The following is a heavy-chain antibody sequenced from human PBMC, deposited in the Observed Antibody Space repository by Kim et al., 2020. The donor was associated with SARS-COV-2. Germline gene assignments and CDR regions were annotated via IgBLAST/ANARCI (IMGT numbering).Heavy chain of an antibody. D-gene: IGHD2-15*01. Sequence: GGSLRLSCAASGFTFDYAWMTWVRQAPGRGLEWVARIKNKGYGGARSYGAPVTGRFTISRDDSKNILYLEMNSLKIEDTAVYYCTAGIYNSGGVDVWGQGTTVTVSS. V-gene: IGHV3-15*01. CDR2: IKNKGYGGAR. CDR3: TAGIYNSGGVDV. CDR1: GFTFDYAW. J-gene: IGHJ6*02.